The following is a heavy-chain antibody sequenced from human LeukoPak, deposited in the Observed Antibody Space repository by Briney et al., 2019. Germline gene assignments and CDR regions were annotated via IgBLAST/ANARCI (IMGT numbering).Heavy chain of an antibody. D-gene: IGHD6-13*01. V-gene: IGHV4-59*01. CDR1: GASISFYY. CDR3: ALDSSGWSDDSFDI. CDR2: IYYSGST. J-gene: IGHJ3*02. Sequence: SETLSLTCTVSGASISFYYWSWIRQPPGKGLEWIGYIYYSGSTKYNPFLKSRVTMSIDTSKNQFSLNLKSVTAADTAVYYCALDSSGWSDDSFDIWGHGTMVTVSS.